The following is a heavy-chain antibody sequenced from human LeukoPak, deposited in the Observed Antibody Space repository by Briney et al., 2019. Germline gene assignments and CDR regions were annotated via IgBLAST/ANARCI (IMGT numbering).Heavy chain of an antibody. J-gene: IGHJ4*02. Sequence: GGSLRLSCAASGFTFSNTWMNWVRQAPGKGLEWVGRIQSKTDGGTTEYAAPVKGRFTMSRDDSKTTLYLQMNSLKTEDTAVYYCATLTVRGVINIWGQGTLVTVSS. CDR1: GFTFSNTW. D-gene: IGHD3-10*01. CDR2: IQSKTDGGTT. V-gene: IGHV3-15*01. CDR3: ATLTVRGVINI.